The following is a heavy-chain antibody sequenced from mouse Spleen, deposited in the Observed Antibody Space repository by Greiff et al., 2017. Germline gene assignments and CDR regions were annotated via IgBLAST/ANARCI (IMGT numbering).Heavy chain of an antibody. D-gene: IGHD1-1*01. Sequence: VKQSCKASGYTFTSYWMHWVKQRPGRGLEWIGRIDPNSGGTKYNEKFKSKATLTVDKPSSTAYMQLSSLTSEDSAVYYCARWGYYGKNYFDYWGQGTTLTVSS. J-gene: IGHJ2*01. CDR2: IDPNSGGT. V-gene: IGHV1-72*01. CDR3: ARWGYYGKNYFDY. CDR1: GYTFTSYW.